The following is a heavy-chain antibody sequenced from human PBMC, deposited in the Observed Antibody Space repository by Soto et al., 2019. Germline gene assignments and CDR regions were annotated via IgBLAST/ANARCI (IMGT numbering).Heavy chain of an antibody. CDR2: LYSGGTT. Sequence: EVLLVQSGGNVVQPGGSLRLSCAASGFAVGTNYLTWVRQSPGKGLEWVSVLYSGGTTSYADSVKGRFTMSTDNSKNTLYLQMNSLRGDDTAIYYFARAMRVMPPPVFDFWGQGTLVTVS. CDR3: ARAMRVMPPPVFDF. J-gene: IGHJ4*02. D-gene: IGHD2-21*01. CDR1: GFAVGTNY. V-gene: IGHV3-66*01.